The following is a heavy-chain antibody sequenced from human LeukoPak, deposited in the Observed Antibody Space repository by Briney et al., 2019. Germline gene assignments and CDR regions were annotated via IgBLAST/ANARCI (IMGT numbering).Heavy chain of an antibody. Sequence: RGASVKVSCTASGYTFTGYYMHWVRQAPGQGLEWMGWINPNSGGTNYAQKFQGRVTMTRDTSISTAYMELSRLRSDDTAVYYCARFKATRGPRYFQHWGQGTLVTVSS. V-gene: IGHV1-2*02. D-gene: IGHD1-26*01. J-gene: IGHJ1*01. CDR1: GYTFTGYY. CDR2: INPNSGGT. CDR3: ARFKATRGPRYFQH.